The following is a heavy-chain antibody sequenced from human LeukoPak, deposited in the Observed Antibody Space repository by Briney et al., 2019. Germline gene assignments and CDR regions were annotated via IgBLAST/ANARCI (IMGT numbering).Heavy chain of an antibody. D-gene: IGHD3-9*01. J-gene: IGHJ4*02. CDR1: GITFSSYG. CDR3: AKVGQNYDILTYYFDY. Sequence: GGSLRLSCAASGITFSSYGMSWVRQAPGKGLEWVSGISGSGGSTYYADSVKGRFTISRDTSKNALYLQMNSLRVEDTAVYYCAKVGQNYDILTYYFDYWGQGTLVTVSS. V-gene: IGHV3-23*01. CDR2: ISGSGGST.